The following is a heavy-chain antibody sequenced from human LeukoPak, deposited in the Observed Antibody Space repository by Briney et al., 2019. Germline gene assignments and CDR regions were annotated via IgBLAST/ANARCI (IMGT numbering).Heavy chain of an antibody. CDR1: GYTFTVYY. CDR2: INPNSGGT. CDR3: ATTTVTNNWFDP. V-gene: IGHV1-2*02. Sequence: GASVTVSCKASGYTFTVYYMHWVRHARGQGLGWMGWINPNSGGTSYAQKFPGRVTMTRDTSISTAYMELSRLRSDDTAVYYCATTTVTNNWFDPWGQGTLVTVSS. J-gene: IGHJ5*02. D-gene: IGHD4-17*01.